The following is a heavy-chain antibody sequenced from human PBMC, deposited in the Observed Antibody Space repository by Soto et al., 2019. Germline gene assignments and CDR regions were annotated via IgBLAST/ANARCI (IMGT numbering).Heavy chain of an antibody. CDR2: MNPNSGNT. CDR3: ARSAGTLLWFGELLYWFDP. Sequence: ASAKVSCKASGYTFTSYDINWVRQATGQGLEWMGWMNPNSGNTGYAQKFQGRVTMTRNTSISTAYMELSSLRSEDTAVYYCARSAGTLLWFGELLYWFDPWGQGTLVTVSS. CDR1: GYTFTSYD. D-gene: IGHD3-10*01. V-gene: IGHV1-8*01. J-gene: IGHJ5*02.